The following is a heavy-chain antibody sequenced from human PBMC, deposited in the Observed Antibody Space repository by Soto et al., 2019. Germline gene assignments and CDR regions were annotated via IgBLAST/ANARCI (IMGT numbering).Heavy chain of an antibody. CDR3: ARYGTTGTTLWLDP. CDR1: GGSVNIGTYY. CDR2: IHYSGST. J-gene: IGHJ5*02. Sequence: PSETLSLTCTVPGGSVNIGTYYWSWIRQPPGKGLEWIGFIHYSGSTNYNPSLKGRVTMSVDTSKNQFSLKLTSVNTADTAIYYCARYGTTGTTLWLDPWGQGTLVTVS. D-gene: IGHD1-1*01. V-gene: IGHV4-61*01.